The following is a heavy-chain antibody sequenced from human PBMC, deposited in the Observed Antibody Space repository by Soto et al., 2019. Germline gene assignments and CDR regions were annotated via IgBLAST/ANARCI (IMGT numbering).Heavy chain of an antibody. J-gene: IGHJ4*02. Sequence: GSLRLYCAASGFTVSNYWMHWIRQAPGKGLVWVSRISHDERTTTYADSVKGRFTISRDNAKNTVFLEMKSLRAEDTAVYYCARGGASHAHPPDHWGQGTLVTVSS. V-gene: IGHV3-74*03. CDR3: ARGGASHAHPPDH. CDR1: GFTVSNYW. CDR2: ISHDERTT. D-gene: IGHD2-8*01.